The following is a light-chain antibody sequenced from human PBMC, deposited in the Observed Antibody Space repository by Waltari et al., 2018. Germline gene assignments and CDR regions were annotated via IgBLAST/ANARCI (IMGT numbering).Light chain of an antibody. CDR1: RGINADKYT. Sequence: QAVVTQPASLSASPGASASLTCTLHRGINADKYTIYWYRKSAGSPPPFLLKFRSDPDIKRGSGVPRRFSGSKDTSANAGVLFISGLQSEDEADYYCMILYNNAVVFGGGTKLNVL. CDR3: MILYNNAVV. J-gene: IGLJ3*02. V-gene: IGLV5-45*01. CDR2: FRSDPDI.